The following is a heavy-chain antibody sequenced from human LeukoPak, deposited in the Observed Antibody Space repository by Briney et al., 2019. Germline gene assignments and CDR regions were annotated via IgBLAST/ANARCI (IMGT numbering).Heavy chain of an antibody. CDR2: INPSRGST. D-gene: IGHD6-19*01. Sequence: ASVKVSCKASGYTFTGYYMHWVRQAPGQGLEWMGIINPSRGSTSYAQKFQGRVTVTRDTSTSTVYMDLSSLGSEDTAVYYCARGYSSGFGNWGQGTLITVSS. V-gene: IGHV1-46*01. CDR3: ARGYSSGFGN. J-gene: IGHJ4*02. CDR1: GYTFTGYY.